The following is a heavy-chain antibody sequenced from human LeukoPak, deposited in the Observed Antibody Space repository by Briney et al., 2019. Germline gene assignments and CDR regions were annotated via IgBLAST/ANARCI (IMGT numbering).Heavy chain of an antibody. CDR2: INHKSGGT. CDR1: GYTFTDYY. CDR3: ASTKSGSYGVDY. V-gene: IGHV1-2*02. Sequence: ASVKVSCKASGYTFTDYYMHWVRQAPGQGLEWMGWINHKSGGTNYAQKFQGRVTMTRDTSISTAYMELSSLRSEDTAVYYCASTKSGSYGVDYWGQGTLVTVSS. D-gene: IGHD1-26*01. J-gene: IGHJ4*02.